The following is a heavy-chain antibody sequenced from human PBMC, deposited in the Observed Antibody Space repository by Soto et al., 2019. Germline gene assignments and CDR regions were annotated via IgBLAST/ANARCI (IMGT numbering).Heavy chain of an antibody. Sequence: GESLKISCKASGYSFSNYWIGWVRQLPGKGLEWMGIIYPGDSDTRYNPSFQGQVTISADKSISTAYLQWSSLKASDTAMYYCARDRSIAARPYYFDYRGQGTLVTVSS. CDR1: GYSFSNYW. D-gene: IGHD6-6*01. V-gene: IGHV5-51*01. J-gene: IGHJ4*02. CDR2: IYPGDSDT. CDR3: ARDRSIAARPYYFDY.